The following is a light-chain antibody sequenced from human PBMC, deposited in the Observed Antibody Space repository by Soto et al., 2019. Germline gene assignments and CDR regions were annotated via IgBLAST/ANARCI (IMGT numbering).Light chain of an antibody. CDR3: QQQGT. CDR2: AAS. J-gene: IGKJ2*01. CDR1: EFLSSSY. V-gene: IGKV3-20*01. Sequence: EIVLTQSPGTLSLSPGERATLSCRASEFLSSSYLVWYQQKPGQAPRLLIYAASRRATGIPDRFNGSGSATEYTLTINTLEPEDFAVYYCQQQGTFGQGTKLEIK.